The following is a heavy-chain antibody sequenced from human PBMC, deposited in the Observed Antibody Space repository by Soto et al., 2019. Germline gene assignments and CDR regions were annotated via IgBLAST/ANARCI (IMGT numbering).Heavy chain of an antibody. Sequence: PGGSLRLSCAASGFTFSSYWMHWVRQAPGKGLVWVSRINSDGSSTSYADSVKGRFTISRDNAKNTLYLQMNSLRAEDTAVYYCARDGATMVRGLFSRYYYMDVWGKGTTVTSP. CDR1: GFTFSSYW. D-gene: IGHD3-10*01. V-gene: IGHV3-74*01. CDR2: INSDGSST. J-gene: IGHJ6*03. CDR3: ARDGATMVRGLFSRYYYMDV.